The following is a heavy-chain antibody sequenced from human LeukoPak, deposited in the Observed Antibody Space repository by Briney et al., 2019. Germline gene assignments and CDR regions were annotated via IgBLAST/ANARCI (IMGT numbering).Heavy chain of an antibody. D-gene: IGHD4-11*01. J-gene: IGHJ4*02. CDR2: FDPEDGET. Sequence: ASVKVSCKVSGYTLTELSMHWVRQAPGKGLEWMGGFDPEDGETIYAQKFQGGVTMTEDTSTDTAYMELSSLRSEDTAVYYCATTASTVTTGPFDYWGQGTLVTVSS. V-gene: IGHV1-24*01. CDR3: ATTASTVTTGPFDY. CDR1: GYTLTELS.